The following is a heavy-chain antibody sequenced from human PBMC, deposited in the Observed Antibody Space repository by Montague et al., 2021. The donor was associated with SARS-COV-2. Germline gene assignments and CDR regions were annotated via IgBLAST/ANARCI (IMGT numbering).Heavy chain of an antibody. V-gene: IGHV4-61*02. CDR1: GFSLSTSGM. J-gene: IGHJ4*02. D-gene: IGHD6-13*01. CDR3: ARDVVAAPGTYDY. CDR2: VSASGST. Sequence: LVKPTQTLTLTCTFSGFSLSTSGMCVSWIRQPAGKGLEWIGRVSASGSTNYNPSRNSRVTMSVDTSKKQFSLRLSPVTAADTAVYYCARDVVAAPGTYDYWGQGTLVTVSS.